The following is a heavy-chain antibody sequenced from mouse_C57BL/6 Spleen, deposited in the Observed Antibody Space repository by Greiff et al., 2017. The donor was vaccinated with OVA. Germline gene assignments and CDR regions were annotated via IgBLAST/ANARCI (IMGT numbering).Heavy chain of an antibody. CDR3: ARLNDVRAMDY. Sequence: EVQLQQSGPELVKPGASVKISCKASGYTFTDYYMNWVKQSHGKSLEWIGDINPNNGGTSYNQKFKGKATLTVDKSSSTAYMELRSLTSEDSAVYYCARLNDVRAMDYWGQGTSVTVSS. D-gene: IGHD2-12*01. CDR2: INPNNGGT. CDR1: GYTFTDYY. J-gene: IGHJ4*01. V-gene: IGHV1-26*01.